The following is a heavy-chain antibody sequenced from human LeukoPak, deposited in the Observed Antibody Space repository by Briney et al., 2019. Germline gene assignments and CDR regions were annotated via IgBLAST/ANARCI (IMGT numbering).Heavy chain of an antibody. V-gene: IGHV4-59*01. D-gene: IGHD6-6*01. CDR2: IYYSGST. CDR3: ARELAGSSSYFDY. J-gene: IGHJ4*02. CDR1: GGSFSGYY. Sequence: PSETLSLTCAVYGGSFSGYYWSWIRQPPGKGLEWIGYIYYSGSTNYNPSLKSRVTISVDTSKNQFSLKLSSVTAADTAVYYCARELAGSSSYFDYWGQGTLVTVSS.